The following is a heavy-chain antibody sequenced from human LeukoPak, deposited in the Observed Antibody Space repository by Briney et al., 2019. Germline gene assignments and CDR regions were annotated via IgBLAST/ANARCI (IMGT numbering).Heavy chain of an antibody. CDR2: INPDGSIK. CDR1: GFTFGHHF. Sequence: GSLRLSCVASGFTFGHHFMSWVRQAPGGGLEWVANINPDGSIKFHADSVKGRFSISRDNARNSVYLQMNSLRGEDTAVYYCARAVDVADYWDQGTLVAVSS. J-gene: IGHJ4*02. D-gene: IGHD3-16*01. CDR3: ARAVDVADY. V-gene: IGHV3-7*01.